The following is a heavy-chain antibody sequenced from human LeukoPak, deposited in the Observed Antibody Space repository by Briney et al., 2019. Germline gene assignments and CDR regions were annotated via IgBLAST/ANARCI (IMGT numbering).Heavy chain of an antibody. V-gene: IGHV3-23*01. J-gene: IGHJ4*02. Sequence: GGSLRLSCAASGFTFGTYAMSWVRQAPGKGLEWVSAISDSGGSTYYADSVKGRFTISRDNSKSTLYLQMNSLRAEDTAVYYCAKDPYGGPTLTLDYWGQGTLVTVSS. CDR2: ISDSGGST. D-gene: IGHD4-17*01. CDR1: GFTFGTYA. CDR3: AKDPYGGPTLTLDY.